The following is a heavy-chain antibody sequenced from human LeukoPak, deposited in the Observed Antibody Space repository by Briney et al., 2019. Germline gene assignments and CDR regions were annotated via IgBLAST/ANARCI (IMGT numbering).Heavy chain of an antibody. D-gene: IGHD3-10*01. Sequence: GSLRLSCAASGFTVSDNYMSWVRQAPGKGLEWIGKINRSGSTTYNPSLKSRVTISVDTSKNQFSLKLNSVTAADTAVYYCARFGTYWGQGILVTVSS. CDR1: GFTVSDNY. V-gene: IGHV4-34*01. J-gene: IGHJ4*02. CDR3: ARFGTY. CDR2: INRSGST.